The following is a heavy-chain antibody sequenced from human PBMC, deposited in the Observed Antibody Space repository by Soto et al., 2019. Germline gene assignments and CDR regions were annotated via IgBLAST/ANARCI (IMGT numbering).Heavy chain of an antibody. Sequence: QLQLQESGPGLVKPSETLSLTCTVSGGSISSSSYYWGWIRQPPGKGLEWIGSIYYSGSTYYNPYLKSRVTTSVDTSKNQFSLKLSSVTAADTAVYYCASPQYCGGDCYSDYWGQGTLVTVSS. CDR2: IYYSGST. CDR1: GGSISSSSYY. V-gene: IGHV4-39*01. D-gene: IGHD2-21*02. CDR3: ASPQYCGGDCYSDY. J-gene: IGHJ4*02.